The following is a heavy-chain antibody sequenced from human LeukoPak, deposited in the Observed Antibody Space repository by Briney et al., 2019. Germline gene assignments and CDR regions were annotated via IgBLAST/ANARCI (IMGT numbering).Heavy chain of an antibody. J-gene: IGHJ5*02. CDR3: ARQRRVPPPRGVSWFDP. CDR2: IYHSGST. D-gene: IGHD2-8*01. CDR1: GGSISSGGYS. V-gene: IGHV4-30-2*01. Sequence: SETLSLTCAVSGGSISSGGYSWSWIRQPPGKGLEWIGYIYHSGSTYYNPSLKSRVTISVDRSKNQFSLKLSSVTAADTAVYYCARQRRVPPPRGVSWFDPWGQGTLVTVSS.